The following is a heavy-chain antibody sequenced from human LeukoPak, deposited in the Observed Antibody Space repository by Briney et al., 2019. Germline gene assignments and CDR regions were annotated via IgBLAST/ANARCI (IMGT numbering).Heavy chain of an antibody. V-gene: IGHV3-53*01. D-gene: IGHD4/OR15-4a*01. CDR1: GFAVRSYY. Sequence: PGGSLRLSCAASGFAVRSYYMSWVRQAPGKGLEWVSVIYSGGTTYYADSVKGRFTISRDDSKNMVFFQMNSLRAEDTAVYYCARLTGYYYMDVWGKGTTVTVS. J-gene: IGHJ6*03. CDR2: IYSGGTT. CDR3: ARLTGYYYMDV.